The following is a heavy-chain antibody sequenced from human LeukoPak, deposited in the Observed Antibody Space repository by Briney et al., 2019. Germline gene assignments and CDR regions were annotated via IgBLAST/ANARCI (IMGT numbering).Heavy chain of an antibody. CDR1: GFTFSSYS. CDR3: ARDHSGAFDI. D-gene: IGHD1-14*01. Sequence: PGGSLRLSCAASGFTFSSYSTNWVRQAPGKGLEWVSSISSSSSYIYYADSVKGRYTISRDNAKNSLYLQMNSLRAEDTAVYYCARDHSGAFDIWGQGTMVTVSS. J-gene: IGHJ3*02. V-gene: IGHV3-21*01. CDR2: ISSSSSYI.